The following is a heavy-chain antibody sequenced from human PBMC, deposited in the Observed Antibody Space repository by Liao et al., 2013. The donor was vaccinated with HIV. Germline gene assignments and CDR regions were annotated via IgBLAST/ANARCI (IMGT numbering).Heavy chain of an antibody. Sequence: QVQLQQWGAGLLKPSETLSLTCAVYGGSFSGYYWSWIRQPPREGAWSGLGKVNHSGSTNYNPSLKSRVTISVDTSKNQFSLKLSSVTAADTAVYYCARGTDYSNYVAPGTQKYFDPWGQGTLVTVSS. CDR2: VNHSGST. CDR3: ARGTDYSNYVAPGTQKYFDP. CDR1: GGSFSGYY. D-gene: IGHD4-11*01. V-gene: IGHV4-34*01. J-gene: IGHJ4*02.